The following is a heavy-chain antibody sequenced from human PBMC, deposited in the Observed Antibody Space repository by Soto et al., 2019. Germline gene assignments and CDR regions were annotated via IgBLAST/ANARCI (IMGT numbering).Heavy chain of an antibody. J-gene: IGHJ4*02. Sequence: GGSLRLSCAASGFTFRNYAMSWVRQAPGKGLEWVSSVTPSGGNTYYADSAKGRFTMSRDNSKNTVYLQMTSLRREDTAIYYCANSLGGGNCVYWGQGTLVTVSS. CDR2: VTPSGGNT. V-gene: IGHV3-23*01. D-gene: IGHD2-21*01. CDR1: GFTFRNYA. CDR3: ANSLGGGNCVY.